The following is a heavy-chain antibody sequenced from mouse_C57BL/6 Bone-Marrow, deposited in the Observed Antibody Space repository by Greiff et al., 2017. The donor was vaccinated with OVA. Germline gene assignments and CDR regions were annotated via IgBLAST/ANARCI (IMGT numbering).Heavy chain of an antibody. J-gene: IGHJ2*01. V-gene: IGHV1-53*01. CDR2: INPSHGGT. CDR1: GYTFTSYW. Sequence: QVQLQQPGTELVKPGASVKLSCKASGYTFTSYWMHWVKQRPGQGLEWIGNINPSHGGTTYNEKFKSKATLTVAKASSTAYMQLSSLTSEDSAVYYCSRFTDGYYYFDYWGQGTTLTVSS. D-gene: IGHD2-3*01. CDR3: SRFTDGYYYFDY.